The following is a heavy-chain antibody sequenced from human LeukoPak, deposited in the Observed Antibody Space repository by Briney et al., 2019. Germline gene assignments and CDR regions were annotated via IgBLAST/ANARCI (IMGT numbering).Heavy chain of an antibody. CDR2: INPTSGGT. D-gene: IGHD2-2*01. Sequence: ASVKVSCKASGYTFTDSHIHWVRQAPGQGLQWMGWINPTSGGTRYAQKFQGRVTMTRDTSISTAYMDLSRLRSDDTAVYHCAREGCSSSSCYYYFDPWGQGTLVTVSS. J-gene: IGHJ5*02. V-gene: IGHV1-2*02. CDR1: GYTFTDSH. CDR3: AREGCSSSSCYYYFDP.